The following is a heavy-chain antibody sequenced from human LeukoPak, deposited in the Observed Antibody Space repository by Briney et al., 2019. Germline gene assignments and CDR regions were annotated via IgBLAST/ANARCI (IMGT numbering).Heavy chain of an antibody. CDR3: ARGIGRSGYYQH. J-gene: IGHJ1*01. D-gene: IGHD3-3*01. Sequence: SETLSLTCAVYGGSFNGYYWNWLRQPPGKGLEWSGEINYSGGTNYNPSLKSGVIISIDTSNNQFSLKLTSVTAADTAVYYCARGIGRSGYYQHWGQGTLVTVSS. V-gene: IGHV4-34*01. CDR1: GGSFNGYY. CDR2: INYSGGT.